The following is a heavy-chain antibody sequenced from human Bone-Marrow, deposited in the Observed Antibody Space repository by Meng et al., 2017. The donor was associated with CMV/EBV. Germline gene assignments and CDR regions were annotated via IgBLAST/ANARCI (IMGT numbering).Heavy chain of an antibody. D-gene: IGHD6-6*01. J-gene: IGHJ4*02. CDR1: GFTLSSHW. V-gene: IGHV3-48*04. CDR3: ARDLDEFAEYSSPLDY. Sequence: GESLKISCVASGFTLSSHWMSWVRQAPGKGLEWVSYVSSSGSTIYYADSAKGRFTISRDNAKNSLYLQMNSLRAEDTAVYYCARDLDEFAEYSSPLDYWGQGTLVTVSS. CDR2: VSSSGSTI.